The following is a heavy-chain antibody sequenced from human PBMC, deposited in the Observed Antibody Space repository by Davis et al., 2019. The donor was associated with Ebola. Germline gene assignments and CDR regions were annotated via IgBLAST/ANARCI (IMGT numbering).Heavy chain of an antibody. J-gene: IGHJ4*02. Sequence: GGSLRLSCAASGFTFSSYGMHWVRQAPGKGLEWVAVLSYDGSNKYYADSVKGRFTISRDNSKNTLYLQMNSLRAEDTAVYYCARDLATVTPYYWGQGTLVTVSS. CDR1: GFTFSSYG. CDR3: ARDLATVTPYY. V-gene: IGHV3-30*19. CDR2: LSYDGSNK. D-gene: IGHD4-17*01.